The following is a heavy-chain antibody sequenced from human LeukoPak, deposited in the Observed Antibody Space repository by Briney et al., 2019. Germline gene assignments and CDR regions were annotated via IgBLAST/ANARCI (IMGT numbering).Heavy chain of an antibody. J-gene: IGHJ4*02. CDR1: GFTFSSYS. V-gene: IGHV3-21*01. CDR3: ARDGNFVTMIVVVSGFDH. Sequence: GGSLRLSCAASGFTFSSYSMNWVRQAPGKGLEWVSSISSSSSYIYYADSVKGRFTISRDNAKNSLYLQMNSLRAEDTAVYYCARDGNFVTMIVVVSGFDHWGQGTLVTVSS. D-gene: IGHD3-22*01. CDR2: ISSSSSYI.